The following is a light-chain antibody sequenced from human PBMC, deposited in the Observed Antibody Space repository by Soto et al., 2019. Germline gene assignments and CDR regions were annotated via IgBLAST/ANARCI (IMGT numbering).Light chain of an antibody. J-gene: IGLJ1*01. CDR3: CSYAGSSPYV. CDR1: SSDVGSYNL. V-gene: IGLV2-23*01. Sequence: QSVLTQPASVSGSPGQSITISCTGTSSDVGSYNLVCWYQQHPGKAPKLMIYGGSKRPSGVSNRFSGSKSGNTASLTISGLQAEDEAEYYCCSYAGSSPYVFGTGTKLTVL. CDR2: GGS.